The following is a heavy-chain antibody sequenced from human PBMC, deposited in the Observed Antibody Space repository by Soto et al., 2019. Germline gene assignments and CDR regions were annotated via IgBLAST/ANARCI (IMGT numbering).Heavy chain of an antibody. CDR3: ARSLVTVIVIPSHWFDP. CDR1: GDSIGGVGY. D-gene: IGHD1-26*01. CDR2: ISSSGST. Sequence: PSETLSLTCTVSGDSIGGVGYWSWIRQFPGRGLEWIGCISSSGSTYYNPALNNRISLSLDTSQNQFSLKLLSVTAADTAIYYSARSLVTVIVIPSHWFDPWGQATLVTVSS. J-gene: IGHJ5*02. V-gene: IGHV4-31*03.